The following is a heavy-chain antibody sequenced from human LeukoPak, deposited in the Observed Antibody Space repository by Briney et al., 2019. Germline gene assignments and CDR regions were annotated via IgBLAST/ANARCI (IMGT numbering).Heavy chain of an antibody. Sequence: GRSLRLSCAASGFTFDDYAMHWVRQAPGKGLEWVSGIRWSSGSIGYADSVKGRFTISRDNAKNSLYLQMNSLRAEDMALYYCAKDKGAYYYDSSAFGHAFDIWGQGTMVTVSS. CDR3: AKDKGAYYYDSSAFGHAFDI. V-gene: IGHV3-9*03. CDR2: IRWSSGSI. CDR1: GFTFDDYA. D-gene: IGHD3-22*01. J-gene: IGHJ3*02.